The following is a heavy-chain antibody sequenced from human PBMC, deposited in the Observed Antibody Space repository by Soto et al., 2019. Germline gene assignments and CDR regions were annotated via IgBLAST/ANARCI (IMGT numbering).Heavy chain of an antibody. CDR1: GGSFSGYY. J-gene: IGHJ5*02. CDR2: INYSGNT. D-gene: IGHD3-10*01. Sequence: PSETLSLTCAVYGGSFSGYYWSWIRQPPGKGQESIGVINYSGNTYYNPSLKIRVTISVDTSKNQFFLTLSSVTAADTAVYYCARPIRPTDGHRLWFGLAWFDPWGQGTLVTVS. V-gene: IGHV4-34*01. CDR3: ARPIRPTDGHRLWFGLAWFDP.